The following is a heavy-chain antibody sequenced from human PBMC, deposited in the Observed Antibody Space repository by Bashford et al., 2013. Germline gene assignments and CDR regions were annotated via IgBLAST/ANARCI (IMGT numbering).Heavy chain of an antibody. CDR1: WLHQSFY. CDR2: SHYGEDT. J-gene: IGHJ3*02. Sequence: LSLDLRLSLWLHQSFYWSWIRQSPGRDWSGLPTSHYGEDTIYNPSLRSRVTISEDTSKNQLSLKLTSVTAADTAVYYCARDESAALDIWGQGTMVTVSS. CDR3: ARDESAALDI. V-gene: IGHV4-59*01.